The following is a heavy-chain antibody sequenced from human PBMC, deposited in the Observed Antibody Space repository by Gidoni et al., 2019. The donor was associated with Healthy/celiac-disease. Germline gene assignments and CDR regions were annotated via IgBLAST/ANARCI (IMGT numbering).Heavy chain of an antibody. CDR3: ARHRSKVYDAFDI. D-gene: IGHD6-6*01. CDR1: GYSFTSYW. J-gene: IGHJ3*02. CDR2: IYPGDSDT. V-gene: IGHV5-51*01. Sequence: EVQLVRSGAEVKQPGESLKISCKGSGYSFTSYWIGWVRQMPGKGLEWMGIIYPGDSDTRYSPSFQGQVTISADKSISTAYLQWSSLKASDTAMYYCARHRSKVYDAFDIWGQGTMVTVSS.